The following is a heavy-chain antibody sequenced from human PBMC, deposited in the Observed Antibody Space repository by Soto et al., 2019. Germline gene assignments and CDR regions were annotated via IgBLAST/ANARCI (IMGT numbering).Heavy chain of an antibody. V-gene: IGHV3-23*01. Sequence: VQLLEAGGGLVQPGGSLRRSCTASGFTFSNYAMSWVRQAQGKGLEWVSTVSGSGDSTYYADSVKGRFTISRDNSKNTLYLQMNSLRAEDTAVYYCAKDSSHDSAFYRYFYLWGRGTLVTVSS. CDR3: AKDSSHDSAFYRYFYL. CDR2: VSGSGDST. J-gene: IGHJ2*01. D-gene: IGHD2-15*01. CDR1: GFTFSNYA.